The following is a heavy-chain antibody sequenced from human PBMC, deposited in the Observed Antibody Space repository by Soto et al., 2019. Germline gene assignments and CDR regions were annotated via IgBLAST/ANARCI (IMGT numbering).Heavy chain of an antibody. V-gene: IGHV2-5*02. CDR2: IYWDDDK. J-gene: IGHJ4*02. CDR1: GFSLSTSGAG. Sequence: QITLKESSPTLVKPTQTLTLTCTFSGFSLSTSGAGVGWIRQPPGKALEWLALIYWDDDKRYSPSLKSRLTITKDTSKNQVVLTMTNMDPVDTATYYCAHRPNITVGYIFHYWGKGTLVTVSS. CDR3: AHRPNITVGYIFHY. D-gene: IGHD5-12*01.